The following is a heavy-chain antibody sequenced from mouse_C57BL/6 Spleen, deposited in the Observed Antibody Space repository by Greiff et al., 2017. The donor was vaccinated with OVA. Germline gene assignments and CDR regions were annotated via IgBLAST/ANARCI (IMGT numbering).Heavy chain of an antibody. J-gene: IGHJ1*03. D-gene: IGHD1-1*01. CDR3: ARQGDCGSSFLYFDV. Sequence: EVMLVESGGGLVQPGGSLKLSCAASGFTFSDYYMYWVRQTPGKRLEWVAYISTGGGSTYYPDTVKGRFTFSRDNATNSLYLQMSRLKTEDTAMYYCARQGDCGSSFLYFDVWGTGTTVTVSS. CDR2: ISTGGGST. CDR1: GFTFSDYY. V-gene: IGHV5-12*01.